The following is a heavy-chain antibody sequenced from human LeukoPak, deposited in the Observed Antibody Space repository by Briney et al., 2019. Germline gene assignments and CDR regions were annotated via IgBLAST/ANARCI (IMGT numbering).Heavy chain of an antibody. J-gene: IGHJ5*02. V-gene: IGHV4-31*03. CDR3: ARVGITMVRGVITWFDP. D-gene: IGHD3-10*01. Sequence: SETLSLTCTVSGGSISSGGYYWSWIRQHPGKGLEWIGYIYYSGSTYYNPSLKSRVTISVDTSKNQFSLKLSSVTAADTAVCYCARVGITMVRGVITWFDPWGQGTLVTVSS. CDR1: GGSISSGGYY. CDR2: IYYSGST.